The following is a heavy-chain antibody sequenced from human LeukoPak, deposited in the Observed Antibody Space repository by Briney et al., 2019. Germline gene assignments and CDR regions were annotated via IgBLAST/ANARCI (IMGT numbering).Heavy chain of an antibody. V-gene: IGHV3-23*01. D-gene: IGHD3-9*01. Sequence: PGGTLRLSCTASGFTFNTFGMSWVRQPPGKGLEWASVICGSGGRTFSAGSVKGWFTISRDTSKTPLYQLMNRLRDEDTAVYYCAKDPGPIFSYFFDYWGQGILVTVSS. CDR2: ICGSGGRT. CDR1: GFTFNTFG. J-gene: IGHJ4*02. CDR3: AKDPGPIFSYFFDY.